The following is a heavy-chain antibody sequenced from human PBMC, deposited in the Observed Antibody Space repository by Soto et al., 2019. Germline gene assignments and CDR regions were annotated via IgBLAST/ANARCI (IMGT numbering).Heavy chain of an antibody. CDR1: AYTFTSYA. CDR2: INAGNGNT. CDR3: ARGESVVGDY. D-gene: IGHD2-15*01. J-gene: IGHJ4*02. V-gene: IGHV1-3*05. Sequence: QVQLVQSGAEEKKPGASVKVSCKASAYTFTSYAMHWVRQAPGQRLEWMGWINAGNGNTKCSQKFQDRVTITRDTSASTAYMELSSLRSEDTAVYYCARGESVVGDYWGQGTLVTVSS.